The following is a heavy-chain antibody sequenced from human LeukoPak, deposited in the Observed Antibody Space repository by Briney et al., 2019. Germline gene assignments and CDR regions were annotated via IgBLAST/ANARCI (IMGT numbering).Heavy chain of an antibody. CDR1: GFTVGDYL. CDR3: SRGSGWLSVY. V-gene: IGHV3-49*03. J-gene: IGHJ4*02. D-gene: IGHD6-19*01. CDR2: ISGGTT. Sequence: PGGSLRLSCTASGFTVGDYLMTWFRQAPGKGLEWIGSISGGTTEYAASVKGRFTISRDDSTSIAYLQMNSLTTEDTAVYYCSRGSGWLSVYWGQGTLVTVSS.